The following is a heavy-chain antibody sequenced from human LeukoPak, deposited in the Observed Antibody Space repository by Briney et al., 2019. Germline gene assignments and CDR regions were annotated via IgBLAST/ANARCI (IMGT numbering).Heavy chain of an antibody. CDR2: INPYSGGT. Sequence: ASVKVSCKASGYTYTDYYMHWVRQAPGQGVEGMGWINPYSGGTNYAQQFQGRVTMTRDTSISTAYMELSNLRSDDTAVYYCARGIAAAGGRWFDPWGQGTLVTVSS. CDR1: GYTYTDYY. CDR3: ARGIAAAGGRWFDP. V-gene: IGHV1-2*02. J-gene: IGHJ5*02. D-gene: IGHD6-13*01.